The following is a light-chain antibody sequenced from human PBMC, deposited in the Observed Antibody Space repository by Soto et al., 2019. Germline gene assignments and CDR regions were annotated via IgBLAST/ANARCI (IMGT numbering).Light chain of an antibody. V-gene: IGKV3-20*01. J-gene: IGKJ5*01. CDR1: QSVSSSY. Sequence: EIVLTQSPGTLYLSPGERATLSCRASQSVSSSYLAWYQQKPGQAPRLLIYGASSRATGIPDRFSGSVSRTDCTLTISRVEPEEFAVYYCQQYGSSPLITFGQGTRLEIK. CDR2: GAS. CDR3: QQYGSSPLIT.